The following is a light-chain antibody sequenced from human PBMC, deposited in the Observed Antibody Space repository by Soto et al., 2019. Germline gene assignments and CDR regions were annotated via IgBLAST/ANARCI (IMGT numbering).Light chain of an antibody. Sequence: DIQMTQSPSSVSASVGDRVTITCRASQGISSLLAWYQQKPGKAPNLLIHTASSLESGVPSRFSGSGSGTDFTLTISSLEPEDFAAYYCQQDNSFPLTFGGGTKVEIK. CDR1: QGISSL. J-gene: IGKJ4*01. CDR3: QQDNSFPLT. CDR2: TAS. V-gene: IGKV1-12*01.